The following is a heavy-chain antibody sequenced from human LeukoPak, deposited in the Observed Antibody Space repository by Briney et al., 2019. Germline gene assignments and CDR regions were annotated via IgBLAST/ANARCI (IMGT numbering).Heavy chain of an antibody. CDR2: IYYSGST. V-gene: IGHV4-31*03. CDR1: GGSISSGGYY. CDR3: ARARDIVVSSNIYYFDY. D-gene: IGHD2-2*01. Sequence: SETLSLTCTVSGGSISSGGYYWNWIRQHPGKGLEWISFIYYSGSTYHNPSLKSRVSISVDTSKNQFSLKLSSVTAADTAVYYCARARDIVVSSNIYYFDYWGQGTLVTV. J-gene: IGHJ4*02.